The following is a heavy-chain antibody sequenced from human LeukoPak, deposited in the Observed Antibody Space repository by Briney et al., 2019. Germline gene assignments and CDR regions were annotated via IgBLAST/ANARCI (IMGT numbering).Heavy chain of an antibody. CDR3: TKRVNWNEDDY. Sequence: GGSLRLSCAASGFTFRSCAMGWVRQAPGKGLEWVSTTSGSGGATYYADSVKGRFTISRDNSKNTLNLQMNSLRAEDTAVYYCTKRVNWNEDDYWGQGTLVTVSS. J-gene: IGHJ4*02. V-gene: IGHV3-23*01. D-gene: IGHD1-1*01. CDR1: GFTFRSCA. CDR2: TSGSGGAT.